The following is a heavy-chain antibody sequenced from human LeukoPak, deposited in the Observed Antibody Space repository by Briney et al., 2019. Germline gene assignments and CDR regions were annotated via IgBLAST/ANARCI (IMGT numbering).Heavy chain of an antibody. CDR1: GFTFSSYA. CDR2: ISGSGGST. CDR3: TKNVGRYPNWFDL. D-gene: IGHD1-26*01. J-gene: IGHJ5*02. V-gene: IGHV3-23*01. Sequence: PGGSLRLSCAASGFTFSSYAMSWVRQAPGKGLEWVSAISGSGGSTYYADSVKGRFTISRDNSKNILFLQMNSLRAEDSAVYYCTKNVGRYPNWFDLWGQGTLVTVSS.